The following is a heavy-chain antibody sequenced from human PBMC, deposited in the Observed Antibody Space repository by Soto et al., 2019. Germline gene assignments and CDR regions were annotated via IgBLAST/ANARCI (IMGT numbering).Heavy chain of an antibody. CDR3: ARGVRTRIYYYYGMDV. Sequence: SVKVSCKASGGTFSSYAISWVRQAPGQGLEWMGGIIPIFGTANYAQKFQGRVTITADESTSTAYMELSSLRSEDTAVYYCARGVRTRIYYYYGMDVWGQGTTVTVSS. CDR1: GGTFSSYA. CDR2: IIPIFGTA. D-gene: IGHD1-20*01. V-gene: IGHV1-69*13. J-gene: IGHJ6*02.